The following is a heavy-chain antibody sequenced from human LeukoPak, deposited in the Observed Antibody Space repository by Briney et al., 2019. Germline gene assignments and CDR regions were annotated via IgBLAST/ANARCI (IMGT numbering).Heavy chain of an antibody. Sequence: SETLSLTCTVPGASISSGDYYWSWIRQPPGKGLEGIAYIYYSGSTYYNPSLKSRVTISVDTSKNQFSLKLSSVTAADTAVYFCARGAMVAATRSYYYGMDVWGQGTTVTVSS. D-gene: IGHD2-15*01. V-gene: IGHV4-30-4*01. CDR1: GASISSGDYY. CDR3: ARGAMVAATRSYYYGMDV. CDR2: IYYSGST. J-gene: IGHJ6*02.